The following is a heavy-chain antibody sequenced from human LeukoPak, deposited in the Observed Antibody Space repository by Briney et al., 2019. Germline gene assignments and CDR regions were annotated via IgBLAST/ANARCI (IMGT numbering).Heavy chain of an antibody. V-gene: IGHV1-69*05. CDR1: GGTFSSYA. J-gene: IGHJ4*02. D-gene: IGHD3-9*01. CDR3: ASGLYYDILTGYYEPYDY. CDR2: IIPIFGTA. Sequence: GASVKVSCKASGGTFSSYAISWVRQAPGQGLEWMGGIIPIFGTANYAQKLQGRVTITTDESTSTAYMELSSLRSEDTAVYYCASGLYYDILTGYYEPYDYWGQGTLVTVSS.